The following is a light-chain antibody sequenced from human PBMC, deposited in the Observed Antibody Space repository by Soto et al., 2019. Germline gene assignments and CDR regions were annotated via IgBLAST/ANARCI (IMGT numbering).Light chain of an antibody. CDR2: GAS. V-gene: IGKV3-15*01. J-gene: IGKJ1*01. Sequence: EIVMTQSPATLSVSPGQRATLSCRASQSVGSNLAWYQQKPGQAPRLLIYGASTRATGIPARFSGSGSGTEFTLTISSLQSEDFAVYCCQQYNDWPTFCQGTKVEIK. CDR1: QSVGSN. CDR3: QQYNDWPT.